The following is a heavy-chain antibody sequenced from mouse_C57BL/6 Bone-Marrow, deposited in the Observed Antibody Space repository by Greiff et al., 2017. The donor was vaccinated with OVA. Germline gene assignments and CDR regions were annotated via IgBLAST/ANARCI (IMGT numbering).Heavy chain of an antibody. CDR3: ARRGLYYGYDYAMDY. Sequence: VQLVESGPGLVAPSQSLSITCTVSGFSFTSYAISWVRQPPGKGLEWLGVIWTGGGTNYNSALKSRLSISKDNSKSHVFLKMNSLQTDDTARYYCARRGLYYGYDYAMDYWGQGTSVTVSS. D-gene: IGHD2-2*01. V-gene: IGHV2-9-1*01. CDR2: IWTGGGT. J-gene: IGHJ4*01. CDR1: GFSFTSYA.